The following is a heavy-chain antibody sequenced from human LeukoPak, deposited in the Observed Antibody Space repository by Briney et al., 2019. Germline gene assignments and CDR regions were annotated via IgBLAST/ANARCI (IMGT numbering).Heavy chain of an antibody. J-gene: IGHJ5*02. CDR3: ARDRNCSGGSCYRGRWFDP. D-gene: IGHD2-15*01. V-gene: IGHV4-39*07. CDR2: IYYSGST. CDR1: GGSISSSSYY. Sequence: PSETLSLTCTVSGGSISSSSYYWGWIRQPPGKGLEWIGSIYYSGSTYYNPSLKSRVTISVDTSKNQFSLKLSSVTAADTAVYYCARDRNCSGGSCYRGRWFDPWGQGTLVTVSS.